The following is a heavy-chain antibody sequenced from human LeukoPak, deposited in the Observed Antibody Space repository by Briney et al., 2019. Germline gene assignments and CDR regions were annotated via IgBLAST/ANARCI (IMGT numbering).Heavy chain of an antibody. Sequence: PGGSLRLSCAASGFTFSNYEMNWVRQAPGKGLEWVSYISSSSGSTIYYADSVKGRFTISRDNSKNTLYLQMNSLRAEDTALYHCAKELPLAAAGDYYDNGMDVWGQGTTVTVPS. CDR1: GFTFSNYE. CDR3: AKELPLAAAGDYYDNGMDV. V-gene: IGHV3-48*03. J-gene: IGHJ6*02. D-gene: IGHD6-13*01. CDR2: ISSSSGSTI.